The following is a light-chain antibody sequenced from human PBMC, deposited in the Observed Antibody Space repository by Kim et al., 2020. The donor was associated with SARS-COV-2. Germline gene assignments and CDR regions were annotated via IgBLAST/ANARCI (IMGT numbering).Light chain of an antibody. CDR2: EVT. J-gene: IGLJ3*02. CDR3: CSSPWV. Sequence: QSALTQPASVSGSPGQSITISCTGTTSDVGSYNLVSWYQQHPDKAPKLIIYEVTKRPSGVSNLFSGSKSGDTASLTISGLQPEDEADYYCCSSPWVFGGGTQLTVL. CDR1: TSDVGSYNL. V-gene: IGLV2-23*02.